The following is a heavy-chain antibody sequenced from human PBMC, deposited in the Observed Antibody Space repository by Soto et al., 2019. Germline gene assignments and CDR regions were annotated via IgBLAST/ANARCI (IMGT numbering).Heavy chain of an antibody. CDR3: VREAYMRYRQAIDH. CDR2: NYHSGTT. D-gene: IGHD1-26*01. Sequence: SETLPLTCAVSGVTISTYYWGWIRQPPGKGLEWIGYNYHSGTTNYNPSLKSRVTISVDTSKNHFSLRLTSVTAADTAIYYCVREAYMRYRQAIDHSGQATLV. V-gene: IGHV4-59*01. J-gene: IGHJ4*02. CDR1: GVTISTYY.